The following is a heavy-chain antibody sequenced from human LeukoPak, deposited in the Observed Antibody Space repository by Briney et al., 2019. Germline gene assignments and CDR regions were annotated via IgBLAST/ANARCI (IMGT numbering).Heavy chain of an antibody. D-gene: IGHD5-12*01. J-gene: IGHJ4*02. Sequence: SETLSLTCAVYGGSFSGYYWSWIRQPPGKGLEWIGEINHSGSTNYNPSLKSRVTISVDTSKNQFSLKLSSVTAADTAVYYCARDQQEWLDYWGQGTLVTVSS. V-gene: IGHV4-34*09. CDR3: ARDQQEWLDY. CDR1: GGSFSGYY. CDR2: INHSGST.